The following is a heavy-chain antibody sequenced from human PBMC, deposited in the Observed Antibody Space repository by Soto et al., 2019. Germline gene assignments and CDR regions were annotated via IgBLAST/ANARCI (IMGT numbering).Heavy chain of an antibody. V-gene: IGHV1-69*13. CDR1: GSFYA. Sequence: WASVKVSCKTGSFYAVSWVRQAPGQGLEWMGGLIPVFDTPSYAQKFQGRVTITADESKSTAYMELSSLRSEDTALYYCASTPVNGRYSYYGMDAWDQGIAVTVSS. D-gene: IGHD4-4*01. J-gene: IGHJ6*02. CDR2: LIPVFDTP. CDR3: ASTPVNGRYSYYGMDA.